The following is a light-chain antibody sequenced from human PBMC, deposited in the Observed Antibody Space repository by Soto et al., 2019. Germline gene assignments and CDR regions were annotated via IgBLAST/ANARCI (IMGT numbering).Light chain of an antibody. J-gene: IGKJ1*01. CDR1: QGIRND. CDR2: GGS. Sequence: AIQMTQSPSSLSASVGDRVTITCRASQGIRNDLGWYQQKPGKAPKLLVYGGSSLQSGVPSRFSGSGSDTDFTLTISSLQPEDFATYYCLQDYNYPWTFGQGTKVEVK. CDR3: LQDYNYPWT. V-gene: IGKV1-6*01.